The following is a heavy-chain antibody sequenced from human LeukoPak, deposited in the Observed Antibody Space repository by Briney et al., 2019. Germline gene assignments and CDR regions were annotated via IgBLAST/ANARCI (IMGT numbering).Heavy chain of an antibody. J-gene: IGHJ3*02. CDR2: IYNRGST. V-gene: IGHV4-59*01. CDR1: GGSIISYY. CDR3: ARDRPGIAVAGDAFDI. Sequence: PSETLSLTCTVTGGSIISYYWSWIRQPPGKGLEWIGYIYNRGSTNYNPSLKSRVAISVDMSKNQFSLKLSSVTAADTAVYYCARDRPGIAVAGDAFDIWGQGTMVTVSS. D-gene: IGHD6-19*01.